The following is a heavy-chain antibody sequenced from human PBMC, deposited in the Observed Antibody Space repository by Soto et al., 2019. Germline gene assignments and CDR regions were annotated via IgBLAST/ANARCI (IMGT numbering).Heavy chain of an antibody. V-gene: IGHV3-7*01. Sequence: EVPLVESGGGLVQPGGSLRLSCAASGFTFSSYWMSWVRQAPGKGLEWVANIKQDGSEKYYVDSVKGRFTISRDNAKNSLYLQMNSLRAEDTAVYYCARYYDFWSGYYMGYWGQGTLVTVSS. J-gene: IGHJ4*02. CDR1: GFTFSSYW. CDR3: ARYYDFWSGYYMGY. CDR2: IKQDGSEK. D-gene: IGHD3-3*01.